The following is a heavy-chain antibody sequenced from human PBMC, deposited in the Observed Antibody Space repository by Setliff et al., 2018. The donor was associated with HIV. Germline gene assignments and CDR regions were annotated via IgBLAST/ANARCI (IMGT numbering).Heavy chain of an antibody. Sequence: PGESLKISCKGSGYSFTSHWIAWVRQKPGKGLEWMGIIFPGNSKMHYSPSFQGRVTLSADKSISTAYLQWSSLQTSDSGMYYCARGIAALTASFDYWGQGSLVTVSS. CDR1: GYSFTSHW. CDR3: ARGIAALTASFDY. J-gene: IGHJ4*02. CDR2: IFPGNSKM. D-gene: IGHD2-21*02. V-gene: IGHV5-51*01.